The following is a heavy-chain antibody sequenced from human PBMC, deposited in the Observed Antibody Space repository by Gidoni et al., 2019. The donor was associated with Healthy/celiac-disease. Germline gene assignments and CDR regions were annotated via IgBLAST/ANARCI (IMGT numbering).Heavy chain of an antibody. Sequence: QVQLQQWGAGLLKPSETLSLTCAVYGGSFSGYYWSWIRQPPGKGLEWIWEINHSGSTNYNPSIKSRVTISVDTSKNQFSLKLSSVTAADTAVYYCARDRRAYYCSSTSCYNYYYGMDVWGQGTTVTVSS. D-gene: IGHD2-2*02. CDR2: INHSGST. J-gene: IGHJ6*02. V-gene: IGHV4-34*01. CDR3: ARDRRAYYCSSTSCYNYYYGMDV. CDR1: GGSFSGYY.